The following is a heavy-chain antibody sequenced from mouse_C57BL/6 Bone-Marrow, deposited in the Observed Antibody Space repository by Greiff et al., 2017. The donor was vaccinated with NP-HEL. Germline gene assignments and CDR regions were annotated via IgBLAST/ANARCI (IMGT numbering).Heavy chain of an antibody. CDR3: ARDTTVVRYFDV. V-gene: IGHV5-17*01. CDR1: GFTFSDYG. D-gene: IGHD1-1*01. Sequence: EVQVVESGGGLVKPGGSLKLSCAASGFTFSDYGMHWVRQAPEKGLEWVAYISSGSSTIYYADTVKGRFTISRDNAKNTLFLQMTSLRSEDTAMYYCARDTTVVRYFDVWGTGTTVTVSS. J-gene: IGHJ1*03. CDR2: ISSGSSTI.